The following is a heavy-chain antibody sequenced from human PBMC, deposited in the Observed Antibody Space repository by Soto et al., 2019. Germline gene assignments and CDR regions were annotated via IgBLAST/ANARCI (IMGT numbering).Heavy chain of an antibody. CDR1: GGSISSHY. J-gene: IGHJ4*02. V-gene: IGHV4-4*07. CDR3: AREGDYYDSSGYGYFDY. D-gene: IGHD3-22*01. Sequence: QVQLQESGPGLVKPSETLSLTCTVSGGSISSHYWSWIRQPAGKGLEWIGRIYTSGSTNYNPSLKSRVTMSVDTSKNQFALKLSSVTAADTAVYYCAREGDYYDSSGYGYFDYWGQGTLVTVSS. CDR2: IYTSGST.